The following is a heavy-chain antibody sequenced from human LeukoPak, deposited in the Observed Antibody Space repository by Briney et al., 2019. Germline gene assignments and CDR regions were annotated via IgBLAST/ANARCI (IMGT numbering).Heavy chain of an antibody. CDR2: IYYSGST. V-gene: IGHV4-59*01. Sequence: SETLSLTCTVSGGSISSYYWSWIRQPPGKGLEWIGYIYYSGSTNYNPSLKSRVTISVDTSKNQFSLKLSSVTAADTAVYYCARADDSSGYYDEAFDIWGQGTMVTVSS. J-gene: IGHJ3*02. CDR1: GGSISSYY. D-gene: IGHD3-22*01. CDR3: ARADDSSGYYDEAFDI.